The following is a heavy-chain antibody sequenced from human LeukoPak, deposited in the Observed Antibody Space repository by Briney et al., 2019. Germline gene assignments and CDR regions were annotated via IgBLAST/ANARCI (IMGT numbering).Heavy chain of an antibody. CDR3: AKGGHYSFFDH. CDR1: GLTFWKSA. CDR2: ISGFGGET. Sequence: GGSLRLSCAASGLTFWKSAMSWVRRAPGKGLEWVSTISGFGGETFYADSVKGRFSLSRDNSKHTLSLEMNSLRAEDTAVYYCAKGGHYSFFDHWGQGTLVTVSS. J-gene: IGHJ5*02. D-gene: IGHD3-10*01. V-gene: IGHV3-23*01.